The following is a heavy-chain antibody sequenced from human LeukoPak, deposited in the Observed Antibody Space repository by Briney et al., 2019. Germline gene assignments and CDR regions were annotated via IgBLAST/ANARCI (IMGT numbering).Heavy chain of an antibody. CDR2: ISWNSGGI. J-gene: IGHJ1*01. CDR1: GFTFDDFA. D-gene: IGHD6-13*01. CDR3: AKDSESSSWYGYFQH. Sequence: GRSLRLSCAASGFTFDDFAMHWVRQAPGKGLEWDSGISWNSGGIGYADSVKGRFTISRDNAKNSLYLQMNSLRAEDTALYYCAKDSESSSWYGYFQHWGQGTLVTVSS. V-gene: IGHV3-9*01.